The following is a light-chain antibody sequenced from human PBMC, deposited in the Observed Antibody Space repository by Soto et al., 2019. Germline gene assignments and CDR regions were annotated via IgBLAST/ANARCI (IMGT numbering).Light chain of an antibody. CDR2: DAS. J-gene: IGKJ2*01. V-gene: IGKV3-15*01. CDR1: QSVSSN. CDR3: QQYNNWPYT. Sequence: EIVMTQSPVTLSVSPGERAALSCRASQSVSSNFAWYRQKPGQAPRLLIYDASTRATGVPARFSGSGSGTDFTLSINSLQSEDFAVYYCQQYNNWPYTFGQGTKLEIK.